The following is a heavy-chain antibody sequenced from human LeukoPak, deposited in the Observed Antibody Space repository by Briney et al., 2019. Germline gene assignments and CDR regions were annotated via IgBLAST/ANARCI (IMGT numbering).Heavy chain of an antibody. Sequence: SETLSLTCTVSGDSINSLDLWSRVRQPPGKGLEWIGEMYLSGTTHSNPSVKSRVTISIDKSKNQFFLNLSSVTAADTAVYYCAGLVGRYSSGLYYYYFDYWGQGTLVTVSS. CDR3: AGLVGRYSSGLYYYYFDY. J-gene: IGHJ4*02. CDR2: MYLSGTT. V-gene: IGHV4-4*02. CDR1: GDSINSLDL. D-gene: IGHD3-22*01.